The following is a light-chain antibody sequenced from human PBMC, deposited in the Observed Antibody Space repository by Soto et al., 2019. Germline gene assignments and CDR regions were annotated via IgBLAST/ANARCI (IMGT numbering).Light chain of an antibody. V-gene: IGKV1-5*03. J-gene: IGKJ1*01. CDR2: KAS. Sequence: DIQMTQSPSTLSASVGDRVTITCRASQSINSWLAWYQQKPGKAPKLLIYKASSLESGVPSRFSGSGSGTEFTLTSSSLQPDDFATYYCQQYNSYPWTCGQGTKVEIK. CDR1: QSINSW. CDR3: QQYNSYPWT.